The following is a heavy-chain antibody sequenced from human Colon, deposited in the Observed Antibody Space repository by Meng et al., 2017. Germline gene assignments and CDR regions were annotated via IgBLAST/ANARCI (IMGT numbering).Heavy chain of an antibody. V-gene: IGHV3-15*01. CDR2: IKSNNDGGTT. D-gene: IGHD2/OR15-2a*01. Sequence: EVQLEESGGGLVQAGGSLRPSCAASGFTFTTAWMTWVRRTPGRGLEWVGRIKSNNDGGTTDYAAPVKGRFTISRDDSKSTLYLQMNSLKIEDTAMYYCGTDIYDWGQGTLVTVSS. J-gene: IGHJ4*02. CDR3: GTDIYD. CDR1: GFTFTTAW.